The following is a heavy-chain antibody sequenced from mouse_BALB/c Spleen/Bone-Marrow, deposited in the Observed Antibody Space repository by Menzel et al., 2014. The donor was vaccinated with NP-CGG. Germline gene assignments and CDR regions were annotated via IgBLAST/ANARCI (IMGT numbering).Heavy chain of an antibody. D-gene: IGHD2-4*01. J-gene: IGHJ3*01. Sequence: VQLQQSGAELAEPGASVKMSCKASGYTFTSYWMHWVKQRPGQGLEWIGYIYPSTGYTEYNQKFKDKVTLTADKSSSTAYMQLSSLTSEDSAVYYCARDDYAYWGQGTLVTVSA. CDR1: GYTFTSYW. CDR2: IYPSTGYT. CDR3: ARDDYAY. V-gene: IGHV1-7*01.